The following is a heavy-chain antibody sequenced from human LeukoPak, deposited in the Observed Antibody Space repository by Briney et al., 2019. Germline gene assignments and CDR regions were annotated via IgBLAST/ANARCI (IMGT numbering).Heavy chain of an antibody. J-gene: IGHJ4*02. D-gene: IGHD6-13*01. CDR3: ARVCCVRAYSSSWQISDY. V-gene: IGHV1-2*02. CDR2: INPNSGGT. Sequence: GASVKVSCKASGYTFTGYYMHWVRQAPGQGLEWMGWINPNSGGTNYAQKFQGRVTMTRDTSISTAYMELSRLRSDDTAVYYCARVCCVRAYSSSWQISDYWGQGTLVTVSS. CDR1: GYTFTGYY.